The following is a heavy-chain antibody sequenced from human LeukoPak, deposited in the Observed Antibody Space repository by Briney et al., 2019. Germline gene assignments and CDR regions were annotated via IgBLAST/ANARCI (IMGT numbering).Heavy chain of an antibody. J-gene: IGHJ4*02. V-gene: IGHV3-23*01. CDR1: GFTFSSSA. CDR3: ARDRPYFDY. Sequence: GGSLRLSCSASGFTFSSSAMSWVRQAPGKGLEWVSAIGTSGDRTFYADSVKGRFTISRDNSKNTPYLQMNSLRAEDTAVYYCARDRPYFDYWGQGTLVTVSS. CDR2: IGTSGDRT.